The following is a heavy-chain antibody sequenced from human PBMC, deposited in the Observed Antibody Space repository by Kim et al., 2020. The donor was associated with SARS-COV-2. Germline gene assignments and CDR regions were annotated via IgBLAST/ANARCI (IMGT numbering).Heavy chain of an antibody. V-gene: IGHV3-49*03. CDR1: GFNFRDYG. D-gene: IGHD1-7*01. CDR2: IRIKAYGETT. Sequence: GGSLRLSCTGSGFNFRDYGLIWLRQAPGKGLEWVGLIRIKAYGETTEYAASVKRRFTISRDDSKSIFYLQMNALKTEDTAVYYCAREPGSDWNYVFEYWGQGTLVSVSS. CDR3: AREPGSDWNYVFEY. J-gene: IGHJ4*02.